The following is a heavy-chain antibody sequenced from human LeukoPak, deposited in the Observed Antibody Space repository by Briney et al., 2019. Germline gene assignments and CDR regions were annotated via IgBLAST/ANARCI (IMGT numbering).Heavy chain of an antibody. Sequence: PGGSLRLSCAASGFTFDDYAMHWVRQAPGKGLEWVSLISWDGGSTYYADSVKGRFTISRDNSKNSLHLQMNSLRAEDTALYYCAKDMSRYSSGWYSCGYWGQGTLVTVSS. V-gene: IGHV3-43D*03. CDR2: ISWDGGST. CDR3: AKDMSRYSSGWYSCGY. CDR1: GFTFDDYA. J-gene: IGHJ4*02. D-gene: IGHD6-19*01.